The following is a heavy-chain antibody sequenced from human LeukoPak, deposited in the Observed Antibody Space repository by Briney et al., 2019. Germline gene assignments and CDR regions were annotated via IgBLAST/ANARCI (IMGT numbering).Heavy chain of an antibody. D-gene: IGHD3-22*01. V-gene: IGHV3-23*01. CDR3: AKDWTHYYDSSGYDAFDI. J-gene: IGHJ3*02. CDR2: ISGSGGST. CDR1: GFTFSSYA. Sequence: GGSLRLSCAASGFTFSSYAMHWVRQAPGKGLEWVSAISGSGGSTYYADSVKGRFTISRDNSKNTLYLQMNSLRAEDTAVYYCAKDWTHYYDSSGYDAFDIWGQGTMVTVSS.